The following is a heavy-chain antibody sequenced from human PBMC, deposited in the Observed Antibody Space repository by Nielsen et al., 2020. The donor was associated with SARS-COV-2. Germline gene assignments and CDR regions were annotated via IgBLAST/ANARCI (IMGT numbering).Heavy chain of an antibody. CDR2: ISGSGGST. Sequence: GESLKISCAASGFTFSSYAMSWVRQAPGKGLEWVSAISGSGGSTYYADSVKGRSTISRDNSKNTLYLQMNSLRAEDTAVYYCPTGGIAAAGTLGYWYFDLWGRGTLVTVSS. CDR3: PTGGIAAAGTLGYWYFDL. V-gene: IGHV3-23*01. J-gene: IGHJ2*01. D-gene: IGHD6-13*01. CDR1: GFTFSSYA.